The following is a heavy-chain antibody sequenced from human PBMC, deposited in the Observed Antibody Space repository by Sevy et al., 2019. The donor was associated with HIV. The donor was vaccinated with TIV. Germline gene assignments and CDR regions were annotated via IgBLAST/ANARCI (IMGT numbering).Heavy chain of an antibody. D-gene: IGHD6-13*01. CDR1: GGSISSYY. J-gene: IGHJ6*02. V-gene: IGHV4-59*13. CDR3: ARGSGYSSSWYGNYYYYGMDV. CDR2: IYYSGST. Sequence: SETLSLTCTVSGGSISSYYWSWIRQPPGKGLEWIGYIYYSGSTNYNPSLKSRVTISVDTSKNQFSLKLSSVTAADTAVYYCARGSGYSSSWYGNYYYYGMDVWGQGTTATVSS.